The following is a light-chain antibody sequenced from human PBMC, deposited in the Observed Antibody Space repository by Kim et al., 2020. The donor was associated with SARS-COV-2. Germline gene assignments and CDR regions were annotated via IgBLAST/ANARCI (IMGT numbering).Light chain of an antibody. J-gene: IGKJ5*01. V-gene: IGKV3-11*01. CDR2: DAS. CDR3: QQVRDRTRIT. CDR1: QSVASY. Sequence: DIVLTQSPATLSSSPGERATLSCRASQSVASYLAWYQQTPGQAPRLLIYDASVRATGVPARFSGSGSGTDFTLTINSLEPEDFVVYYCQQVRDRTRITYGQGTRLDIK.